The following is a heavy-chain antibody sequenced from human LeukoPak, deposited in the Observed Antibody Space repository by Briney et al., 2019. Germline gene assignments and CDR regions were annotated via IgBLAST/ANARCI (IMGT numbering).Heavy chain of an antibody. V-gene: IGHV4-61*08. Sequence: PSETLSLTCTVSGGSISSGDYYWSWIRQPPGKGLEWIGYIYYSGSTNYNPSLKSRVTISVDTSKNQFSLKLSSVTAADTAVYYCARDPGYSSGWYSIGDWGQGTLVTVSS. CDR3: ARDPGYSSGWYSIGD. D-gene: IGHD6-19*01. J-gene: IGHJ4*02. CDR2: IYYSGST. CDR1: GGSISSGDYY.